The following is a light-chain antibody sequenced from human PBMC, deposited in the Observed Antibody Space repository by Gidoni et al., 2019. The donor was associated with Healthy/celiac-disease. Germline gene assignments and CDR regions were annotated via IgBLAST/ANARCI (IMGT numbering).Light chain of an antibody. CDR3: QQSYSTPIT. CDR1: QSISSY. J-gene: IGKJ5*01. Sequence: DINMTQSPSSLSASVGDRVTITCRASQSISSYLNWYQQKPGKAPKLLIYAASSLQSGVPSRFSGSGSGTDFTLTISSLQPEDFATYYCQQSYSTPITFGQGTRLEIK. V-gene: IGKV1-39*01. CDR2: AAS.